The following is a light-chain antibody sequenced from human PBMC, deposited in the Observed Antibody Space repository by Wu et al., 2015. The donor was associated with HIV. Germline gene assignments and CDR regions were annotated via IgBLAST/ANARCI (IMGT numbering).Light chain of an antibody. Sequence: ENVLTQSPATLPLSPGQRATLSCRSSQSVSASYLAWYQKRPGQSPRLVVYGASKRAANIPERFGGSGSGTDFILTISRLEPEDFALYYCQQYGDSPVTFGQGTRLE. CDR2: GAS. V-gene: IGKV3-20*01. CDR1: QSVSASY. CDR3: QQYGDSPVT. J-gene: IGKJ5*01.